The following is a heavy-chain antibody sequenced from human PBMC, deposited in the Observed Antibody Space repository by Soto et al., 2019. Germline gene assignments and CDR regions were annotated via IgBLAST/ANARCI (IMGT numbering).Heavy chain of an antibody. V-gene: IGHV1-3*01. CDR2: INAGNGNT. CDR3: ARVLTRIKYYYDSSGYYPAAFDI. D-gene: IGHD3-22*01. CDR1: GYTFTIYA. J-gene: IGHJ3*02. Sequence: ASVKVSCQTSGYTFTIYAMHWVRHAPGQRLEWMGWINAGNGNTKYSQKFQGRVTITRDTSASTAYMELSSLRSEDTAVYYCARVLTRIKYYYDSSGYYPAAFDIWGQGTMVTVSS.